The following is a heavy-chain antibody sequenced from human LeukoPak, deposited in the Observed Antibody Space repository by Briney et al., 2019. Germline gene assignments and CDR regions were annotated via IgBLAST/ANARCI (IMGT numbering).Heavy chain of an antibody. CDR1: GFTFSDYY. Sequence: GGSLRLSCAASGFTFSDYYMSWIRQAPGKGLEWVSYISSSGSTIYYADSVKGRFTISRDNAKNSLYLQMNSLRAEDTAVYYCARELVATRRYFDYWGQGTLVTVSS. CDR2: ISSSGSTI. J-gene: IGHJ4*02. V-gene: IGHV3-11*04. CDR3: ARELVATRRYFDY. D-gene: IGHD5-12*01.